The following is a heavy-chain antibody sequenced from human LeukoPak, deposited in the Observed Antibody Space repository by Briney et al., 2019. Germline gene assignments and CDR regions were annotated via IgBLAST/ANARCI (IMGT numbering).Heavy chain of an antibody. V-gene: IGHV3-21*01. CDR1: GFIFSSYS. D-gene: IGHD1-1*01. CDR3: AIDGSRKILDY. CDR2: ISYSGSYI. J-gene: IGHJ4*02. Sequence: GGSLRLSCAASGFIFSSYSMNWVRQAPGKGLEWVSSISYSGSYIYYADSVKGRFTISRYNAKNSLYLKMNSLRGEDTAVYYCAIDGSRKILDYWGQGTLVTVSS.